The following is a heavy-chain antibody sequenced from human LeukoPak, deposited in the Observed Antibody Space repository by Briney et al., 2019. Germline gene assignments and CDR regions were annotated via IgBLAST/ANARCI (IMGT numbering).Heavy chain of an antibody. CDR2: IHPEGNEK. CDR3: ARGDAFSGDH. Sequence: TGGSLRLSCTASAFTFNNAWMSWVRQAPGRGLEWVANIHPEGNEKYHVESVKGRFTISRGNPKSSLFLQMNGLRVEDTAVYYCARGDAFSGDHWGQGTLVTVSS. CDR1: AFTFNNAW. V-gene: IGHV3-7*04. J-gene: IGHJ4*02.